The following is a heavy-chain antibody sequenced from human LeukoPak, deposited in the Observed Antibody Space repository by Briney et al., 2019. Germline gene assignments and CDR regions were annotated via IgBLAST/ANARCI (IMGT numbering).Heavy chain of an antibody. Sequence: GGSLRLSCAASGFTFSSYGMHWLRQAPGKGLEWVAFIRYDGSNRYYADSVKGRFTISRDNSKNTLYLQMNSLRAEDTAVYYCAKGGDVRSPFDYWGQGTLVTVSS. D-gene: IGHD2-21*01. V-gene: IGHV3-30*02. CDR2: IRYDGSNR. J-gene: IGHJ4*02. CDR1: GFTFSSYG. CDR3: AKGGDVRSPFDY.